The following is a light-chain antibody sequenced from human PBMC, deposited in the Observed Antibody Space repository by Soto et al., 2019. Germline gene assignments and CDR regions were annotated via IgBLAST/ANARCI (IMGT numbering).Light chain of an antibody. V-gene: IGKV1-5*03. CDR3: QHYNSYSEA. CDR1: QTISSW. CDR2: KAS. Sequence: DIQMTQSPSTLSGSVGDRVTLTCRASQTISSWLAWYQQKPGKAPKLLIYKASTLKSGVPSRFSGSGSGTEFTLTISSLQPDDFATYYCQHYNSYSEACGQGTKGE. J-gene: IGKJ1*01.